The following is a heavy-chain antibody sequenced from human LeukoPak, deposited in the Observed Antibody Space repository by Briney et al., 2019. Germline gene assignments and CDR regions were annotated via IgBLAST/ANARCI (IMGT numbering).Heavy chain of an antibody. CDR2: IWYDGSNK. CDR1: GFTFSSYS. V-gene: IGHV3-33*08. CDR3: ARDRAYSGGDPKHFDY. D-gene: IGHD1-26*01. J-gene: IGHJ4*02. Sequence: GGSLRLSCAASGFTFSSYSMNWVRQAPGKGLEWVAVIWYDGSNKYYADSVKGRFTISRDNSKNTLYLQMNSLRAEDTAVYYCARDRAYSGGDPKHFDYWGQGTLVTVSS.